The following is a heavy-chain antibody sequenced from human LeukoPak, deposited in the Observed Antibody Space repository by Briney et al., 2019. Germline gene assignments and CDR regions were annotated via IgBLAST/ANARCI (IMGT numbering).Heavy chain of an antibody. D-gene: IGHD5-18*01. V-gene: IGHV1-69*01. CDR2: IIPIFGTA. Sequence: SVKVSCKASGGTFSSYAISWVRQAPGQGLEGMGGIIPIFGTANYAQKFQGRVTITADESASTAYMELSSLRSEDTAVYYCARLPQDPTDTRDYWGQGTLVTVSS. CDR1: GGTFSSYA. J-gene: IGHJ4*02. CDR3: ARLPQDPTDTRDY.